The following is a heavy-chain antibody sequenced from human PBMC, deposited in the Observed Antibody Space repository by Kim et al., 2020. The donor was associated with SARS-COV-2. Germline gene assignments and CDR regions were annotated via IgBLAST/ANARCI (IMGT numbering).Heavy chain of an antibody. J-gene: IGHJ4*02. Sequence: YAQTLQGRVTMTTDTSTSTAYMELRSLRSDDTAVYYCARDKGSGMYYCDYWGQGTLVTVSS. D-gene: IGHD2-15*01. V-gene: IGHV1-18*01. CDR3: ARDKGSGMYYCDY.